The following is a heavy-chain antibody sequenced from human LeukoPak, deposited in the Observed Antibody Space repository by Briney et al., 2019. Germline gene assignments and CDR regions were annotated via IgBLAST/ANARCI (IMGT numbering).Heavy chain of an antibody. J-gene: IGHJ3*02. V-gene: IGHV4-4*02. Sequence: PSETLSLTCAVSGGSISSSNWWSWVRQPPGKGLEWIGEIYHSGSTNYNPSLKSRVTISVDRSKNQFSLKLSSVTAADTAVYYCARTIIVATIGNAFDIWGQGTMVTVSS. CDR3: ARTIIVATIGNAFDI. CDR2: IYHSGST. D-gene: IGHD5-12*01. CDR1: GGSISSSNW.